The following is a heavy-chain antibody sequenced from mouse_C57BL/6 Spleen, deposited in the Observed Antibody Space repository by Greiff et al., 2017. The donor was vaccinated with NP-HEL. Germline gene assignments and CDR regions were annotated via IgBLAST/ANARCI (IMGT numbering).Heavy chain of an antibody. J-gene: IGHJ4*01. CDR3: ARSTMVSEAMDY. CDR2: IYPSDSET. CDR1: GYTFTSYW. Sequence: QVQLQQPGAELVRPGSSVKLSCKASGYTFTSYWMDWVKQRPGQGLEWIGNIYPSDSETHYNQKFKDKATLTVDKSSSTAYMQLSSLTSEDSAVYYCARSTMVSEAMDYWGQGTSVTVSS. V-gene: IGHV1-61*01. D-gene: IGHD2-2*01.